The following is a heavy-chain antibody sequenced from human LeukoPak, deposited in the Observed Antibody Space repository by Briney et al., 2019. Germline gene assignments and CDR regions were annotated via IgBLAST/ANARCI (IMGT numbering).Heavy chain of an antibody. Sequence: PSETLSLTCTVSGGSISSYYWSWIRQPPGKGLEWIGYIYYSGSTNYNPSLKSRVTISVDTSKNQFSLKLSSVTAADTAVYYCARGGRYYYDSSGYLVYWGQGTLVTVSS. J-gene: IGHJ4*02. CDR1: GGSISSYY. CDR2: IYYSGST. CDR3: ARGGRYYYDSSGYLVY. V-gene: IGHV4-59*01. D-gene: IGHD3-22*01.